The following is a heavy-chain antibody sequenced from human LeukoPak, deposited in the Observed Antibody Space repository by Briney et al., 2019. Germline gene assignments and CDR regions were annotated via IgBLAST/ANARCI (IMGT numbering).Heavy chain of an antibody. D-gene: IGHD3-10*01. V-gene: IGHV4-34*01. J-gene: IGHJ4*02. CDR3: ARAAPMVRGVPLDY. Sequence: SETLSLTCAVYGGSFSGYYWSWIRQPPGKGLEWIGEINHSGSTNYNPSLKSRVTISVDTSENQFSLKLSSVTAADTAVYYCARAAPMVRGVPLDYWGQGTLVTVSS. CDR2: INHSGST. CDR1: GGSFSGYY.